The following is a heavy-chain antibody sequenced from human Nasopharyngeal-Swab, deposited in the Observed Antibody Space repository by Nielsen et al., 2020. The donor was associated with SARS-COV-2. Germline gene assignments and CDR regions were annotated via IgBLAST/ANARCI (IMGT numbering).Heavy chain of an antibody. CDR3: ARDIEEWLVVPSLSFDF. Sequence: SVKVSCKASGSTFSSYAINWVRQAPGQGLEWMGGIIPILGTTRYAQKFQGRVTITADKSTTTAHMELSSLRSEDTAVYYCARDIEEWLVVPSLSFDFWGQGTLVTVSS. CDR1: GSTFSSYA. V-gene: IGHV1-69*10. J-gene: IGHJ4*02. D-gene: IGHD3-3*01. CDR2: IIPILGTT.